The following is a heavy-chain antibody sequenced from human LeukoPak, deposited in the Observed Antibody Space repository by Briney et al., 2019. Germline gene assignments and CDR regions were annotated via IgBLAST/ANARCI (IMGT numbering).Heavy chain of an antibody. V-gene: IGHV4-59*01. CDR3: ARGGDIVVVSAAIDYYYYYYMDV. D-gene: IGHD2-2*01. J-gene: IGHJ6*03. CDR2: IYYSGST. CDR1: GGSISRYY. Sequence: PSETLSLTCTVSGGSISRYYWSWIRQPPGKGLEWIGYIYYSGSTNYNPSLKSRVTISVDTSKNQFSLKLSSVTAADTAVYYCARGGDIVVVSAAIDYYYYYYMDVWGKGTTVTVSS.